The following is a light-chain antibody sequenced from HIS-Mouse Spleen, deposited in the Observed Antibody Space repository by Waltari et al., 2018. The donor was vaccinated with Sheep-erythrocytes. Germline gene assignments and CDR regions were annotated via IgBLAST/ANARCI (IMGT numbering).Light chain of an antibody. J-gene: IGKJ2*01. CDR2: AAS. Sequence: AIRMTQSPSSLSASTGDRVTITCRSTQGISSYLAWYQQKPGKVPKLLIYAASTLQSGVPSRFSGSGSGTDFPLTISCLQSEDFATYSCQQYYSYPDTFGQGTKLEIK. CDR1: QGISSY. V-gene: IGKV1-8*01. CDR3: QQYYSYPDT.